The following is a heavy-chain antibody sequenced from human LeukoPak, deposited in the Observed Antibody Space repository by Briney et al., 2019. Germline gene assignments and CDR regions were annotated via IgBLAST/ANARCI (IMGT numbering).Heavy chain of an antibody. V-gene: IGHV3-7*05. Sequence: GGSLRLSCVASGFTFSNYWMSWVRQAPGKGLEWVANIKEDGSEKYYVDSVKGRFTISRDNAKSSLYLQMNSLRAEDTAVYYCARKIYSNGCSDYWGQGILVTVSS. D-gene: IGHD6-19*01. CDR3: ARKIYSNGCSDY. J-gene: IGHJ4*02. CDR1: GFTFSNYW. CDR2: IKEDGSEK.